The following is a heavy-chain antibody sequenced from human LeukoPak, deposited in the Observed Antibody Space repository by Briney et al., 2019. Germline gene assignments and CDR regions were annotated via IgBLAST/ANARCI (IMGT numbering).Heavy chain of an antibody. Sequence: GGSLRLSCAASGFTFSSYGMHWVRQAPGQGLEWVAVISYDGSDKNYADSVKGRFTISRDNPKNTMYLQMNSLRVEDTAVYYCAKEHGDRGYYYYGMNVWGQGTTVTVSS. CDR2: ISYDGSDK. CDR3: AKEHGDRGYYYYGMNV. CDR1: GFTFSSYG. J-gene: IGHJ6*02. V-gene: IGHV3-30*18. D-gene: IGHD4-17*01.